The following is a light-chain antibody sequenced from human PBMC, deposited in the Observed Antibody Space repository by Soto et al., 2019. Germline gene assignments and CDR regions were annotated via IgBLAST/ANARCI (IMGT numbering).Light chain of an antibody. J-gene: IGKJ2*02. CDR2: GAS. CDR1: QSVSSN. CDR3: QQYNNWPPGPWT. Sequence: EIVMTQSPATLSVSPGERATLSCRASQSVSSNLAWYQQKPGQAPRLLIYGASTRATGIPARFSGSGSGTDFTLTISSLQSEDFAVYYCQQYNNWPPGPWTFGQGTKLEIK. V-gene: IGKV3-15*01.